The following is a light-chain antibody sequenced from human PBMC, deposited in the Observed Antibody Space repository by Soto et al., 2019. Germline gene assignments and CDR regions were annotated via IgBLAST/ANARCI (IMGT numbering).Light chain of an antibody. CDR1: SSDIGAYKY. J-gene: IGLJ1*01. V-gene: IGLV2-14*01. CDR3: DSFTSGSTYV. CDR2: EDS. Sequence: QSVLTQPASVSGSPGQSITISCTGTSSDIGAYKYVSWYQQHPGKAPKLMIYEDSNRPSGVSNRLSGSKSGHTASLSMSGRQAEDEADYYCDSFTSGSTYVFGTGTKLT.